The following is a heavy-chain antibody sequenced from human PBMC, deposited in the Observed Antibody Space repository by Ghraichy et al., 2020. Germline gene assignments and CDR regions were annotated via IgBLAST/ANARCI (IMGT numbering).Heavy chain of an antibody. D-gene: IGHD5-12*01. V-gene: IGHV4-39*01. CDR1: GGSISSSSYY. CDR3: SRLQAYTSGNSGYGPPPRPRAGELDY. CDR2: IYYSGST. J-gene: IGHJ4*02. Sequence: SETLSLTCTVSGGSISSSSYYWGWIRQPPGKGLEWIGSIYYSGSTYYNPSLKSRVTISVATSKNQFSLKLSSVTAADAAVYYWSRLQAYTSGNSGYGPPPRPRAGELDYWGQGTLVTVSS.